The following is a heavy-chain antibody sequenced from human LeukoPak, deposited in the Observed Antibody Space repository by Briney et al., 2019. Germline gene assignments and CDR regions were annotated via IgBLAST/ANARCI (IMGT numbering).Heavy chain of an antibody. Sequence: SETLSLTCAVSGGSISSGDYSWSWIRQPPGKGLEWIGYIYHSGSTYFNPSLKSRVTISVDRSKNQFSLKLSSVTAADTAVYYCARGNGGWPFSYYYGMDVWGQGTTVTVSS. CDR2: IYHSGST. CDR1: GGSISSGDYS. D-gene: IGHD6-19*01. J-gene: IGHJ6*02. CDR3: ARGNGGWPFSYYYGMDV. V-gene: IGHV4-30-2*01.